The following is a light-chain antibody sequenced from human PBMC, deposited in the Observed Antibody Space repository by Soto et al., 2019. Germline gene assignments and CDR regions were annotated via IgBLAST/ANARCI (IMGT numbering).Light chain of an antibody. J-gene: IGKJ2*01. CDR2: DAS. Sequence: EIVLTQSPATLSLSPGERATLSCRASQSVSSYLAWYQQKPGQAPRLLIYDASNRATGIPGRFSGSGSGTDFTLTISSLEPEDFAVYYCQQRSNWLPYTFGQGTKLEIK. CDR1: QSVSSY. V-gene: IGKV3-11*01. CDR3: QQRSNWLPYT.